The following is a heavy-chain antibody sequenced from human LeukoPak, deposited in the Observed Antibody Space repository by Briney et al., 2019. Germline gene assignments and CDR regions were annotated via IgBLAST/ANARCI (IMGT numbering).Heavy chain of an antibody. V-gene: IGHV3-23*01. CDR2: ISGSGGST. CDR1: GFTFSSYA. CDR3: AKRLGYYDSSEGYFDY. D-gene: IGHD3-22*01. Sequence: GGSLRLSCAASGFTFSSYAMSWVRQAPGKGLEWVPAISGSGGSTYYADSVKGRFTISRDNSKNTLYLQMNSLRAEDTAVYYCAKRLGYYDSSEGYFDYWGQGTLVTVSS. J-gene: IGHJ4*02.